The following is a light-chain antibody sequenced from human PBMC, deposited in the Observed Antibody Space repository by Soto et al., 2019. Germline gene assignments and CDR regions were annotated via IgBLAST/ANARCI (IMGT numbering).Light chain of an antibody. J-gene: IGKJ3*01. CDR3: QQYGSSPFT. CDR2: DAS. CDR1: QSVTNSY. Sequence: EIVLTQSPATLSLSPGERATLSCGASQSVTNSYLAWYQQKPGLAPRLLIYDASSRATDIPDRFSGSGCGADFILTISRLEPEDFAVYYCQQYGSSPFTFGPGTKVDIK. V-gene: IGKV3D-20*01.